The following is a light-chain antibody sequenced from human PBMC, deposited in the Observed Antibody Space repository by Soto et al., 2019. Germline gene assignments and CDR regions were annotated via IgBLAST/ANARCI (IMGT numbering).Light chain of an antibody. CDR3: QQRSNWPRGFT. J-gene: IGKJ3*01. Sequence: EMVLTQSPAPLSLSPGERATLSCRASQSVSSYLAWYHQKPGQAPRLLIYDASNRATGIPARFSGSGSGTDFTLNISSLEPEDFAVYYCQQRSNWPRGFTFGPGTKVDIK. CDR1: QSVSSY. CDR2: DAS. V-gene: IGKV3-11*01.